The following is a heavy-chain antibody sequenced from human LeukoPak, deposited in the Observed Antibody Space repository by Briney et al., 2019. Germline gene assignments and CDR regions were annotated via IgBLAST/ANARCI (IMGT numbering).Heavy chain of an antibody. Sequence: PGGSLRLSCAASGFTFSSYAMSWVRQAPGKGLEWVSAISASGGKTYNADSVKGRFTLSRDNSKNTLYLQMNSLTAEDTAVYYCAKGRVCSGATCYSTAPDCWGQGTLVTVSS. V-gene: IGHV3-23*01. CDR3: AKGRVCSGATCYSTAPDC. CDR2: ISASGGKT. D-gene: IGHD2-15*01. J-gene: IGHJ4*02. CDR1: GFTFSSYA.